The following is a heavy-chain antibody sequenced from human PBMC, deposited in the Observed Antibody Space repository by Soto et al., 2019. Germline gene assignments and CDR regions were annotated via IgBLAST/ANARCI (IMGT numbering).Heavy chain of an antibody. J-gene: IGHJ6*03. CDR2: IYYSGST. CDR3: ARGSSSSSLYYYYYMDV. Sequence: SETLSLTCTVSGGSISSYYWSWIRQPPGKGLEWIGYIYYSGSTNYNPSLKSRVTISVDTSKNQFSLKLSSVTAADTAVYYCARGSSSSSLYYYYYMDVWGKGTTVTVSS. D-gene: IGHD6-6*01. CDR1: GGSISSYY. V-gene: IGHV4-59*01.